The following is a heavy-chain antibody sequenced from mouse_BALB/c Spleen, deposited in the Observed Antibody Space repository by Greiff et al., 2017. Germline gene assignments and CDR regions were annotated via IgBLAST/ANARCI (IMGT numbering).Heavy chain of an antibody. Sequence: EVKLVESGPGLVKPSQSLSLTCTVTGYSITSDYAWNWIRQFPGNKLEWMGYISYSGSTSYNPSLKSRISITRDTSKNQFFLQLNSVTTEDTATYYCARSPFTTATLYYYAMDYWGQGTSVTVSS. D-gene: IGHD1-2*01. J-gene: IGHJ4*01. CDR3: ARSPFTTATLYYYAMDY. V-gene: IGHV3-2*02. CDR1: GYSITSDYA. CDR2: ISYSGST.